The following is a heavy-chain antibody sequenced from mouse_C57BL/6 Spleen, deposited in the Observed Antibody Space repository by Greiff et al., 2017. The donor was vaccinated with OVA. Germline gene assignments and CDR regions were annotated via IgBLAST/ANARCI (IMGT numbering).Heavy chain of an antibody. Sequence: QVQLQQPGAELVMPGASVKLSCKASGYTFTSYWMHWVKQRPGQGLEWIGEIDPSDSYTNYNQKVKGKSTLTVDKSSSTAYMQLSSLTSGDSAVYYCARVGNHGAMDYWGQGTSVTVSS. CDR3: ARVGNHGAMDY. CDR2: IDPSDSYT. D-gene: IGHD2-1*01. V-gene: IGHV1-69*01. J-gene: IGHJ4*01. CDR1: GYTFTSYW.